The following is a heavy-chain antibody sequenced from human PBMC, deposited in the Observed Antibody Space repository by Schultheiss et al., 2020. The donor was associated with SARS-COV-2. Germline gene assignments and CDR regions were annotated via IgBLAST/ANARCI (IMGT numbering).Heavy chain of an antibody. J-gene: IGHJ6*02. CDR2: IYYSGST. CDR1: GGSISSSY. Sequence: SETLSLTCAVSGGSISSSYWSWIRQPPGKGLEWIGYIYYSGSTNYNPSLKSRVTISVDTSKNQFSLKLSSVTAADTAVYYCARGRIAVAASYGMDVWGQGTTVTVSS. D-gene: IGHD6-19*01. CDR3: ARGRIAVAASYGMDV. V-gene: IGHV4-59*01.